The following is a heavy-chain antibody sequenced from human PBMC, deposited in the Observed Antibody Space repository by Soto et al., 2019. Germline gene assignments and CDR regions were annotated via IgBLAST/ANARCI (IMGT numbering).Heavy chain of an antibody. V-gene: IGHV1-18*01. J-gene: IGHJ4*02. D-gene: IGHD6-13*01. CDR1: AYTFTNYG. Sequence: QVQLVQSGGEVKKPGASVKVSCKGSAYTFTNYGISWVRQAPGQGLEWMGWISAYNGNINYAQKLRGRVTMTTDKATISAYLEVSSLRYDDTAVYYCARSGSSWNLREFDSWGQGTMVTVSS. CDR2: ISAYNGNI. CDR3: ARSGSSWNLREFDS.